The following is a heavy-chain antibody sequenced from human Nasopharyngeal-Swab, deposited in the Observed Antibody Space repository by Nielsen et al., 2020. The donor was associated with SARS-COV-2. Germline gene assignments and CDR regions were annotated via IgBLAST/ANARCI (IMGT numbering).Heavy chain of an antibody. J-gene: IGHJ5*02. CDR1: GGSISSYY. D-gene: IGHD2-2*01. CDR2: TYYSGST. CDR3: ARTDIVVVPAAPNWFDP. V-gene: IGHV4-59*01. Sequence: SETLSLTCTVSGGSISSYYWSWIRQPPGKGLEWNGYTYYSGSTNHNPSLKSRVTISVDTSKNQFSLKLSSVTAADTAVYYCARTDIVVVPAAPNWFDPWGQGTLVTVSS.